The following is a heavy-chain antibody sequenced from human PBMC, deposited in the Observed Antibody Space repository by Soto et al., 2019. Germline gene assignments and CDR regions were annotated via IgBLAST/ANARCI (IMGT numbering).Heavy chain of an antibody. CDR3: ARDDGPGYSSSWYGY. V-gene: IGHV1-3*01. Sequence: GASVKVSCKASGYTFTSYAMHWVRQAPGQRLEWMGWINAGNGNTKYSQKFQGRVTITRDTSASTAYMELSSLRSEDTAVYYCARDDGPGYSSSWYGYWGQGTLVTVSS. CDR2: INAGNGNT. J-gene: IGHJ4*02. D-gene: IGHD6-13*01. CDR1: GYTFTSYA.